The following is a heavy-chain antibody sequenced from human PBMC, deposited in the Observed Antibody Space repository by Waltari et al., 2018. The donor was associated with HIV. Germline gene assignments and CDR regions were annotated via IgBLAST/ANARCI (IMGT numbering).Heavy chain of an antibody. CDR2: IDSDGNT. V-gene: IGHV3-66*01. J-gene: IGHJ6*02. D-gene: IGHD4-4*01. CDR1: GFTVSANY. Sequence: EVKLVESGGGLVQPGGSLRLSFAASGFTVSANYMSWVRQAPGMGLEGVSLIDSDGNTRYADSVKGRFTISRDSSKNMVYLQMKSLRGEDTAVYYCANSDDYSNYYYGMDVWGQGTTVTVSS. CDR3: ANSDDYSNYYYGMDV.